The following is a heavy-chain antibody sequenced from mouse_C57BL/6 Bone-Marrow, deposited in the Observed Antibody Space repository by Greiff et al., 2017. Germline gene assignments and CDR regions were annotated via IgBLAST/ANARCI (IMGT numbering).Heavy chain of an antibody. CDR3: ASSSYYYGSYYFDY. CDR1: GYSFTGYY. CDR2: INPSTGGT. Sequence: EVQLQQSGPELVKPGASVKISCKASGYSFTGYYMNWVKQSPEKSLEWIGEINPSTGGTTYNQKFKAKATLTVDKSSSTAYMQLKSLTSEDSAVYYCASSSYYYGSYYFDYWGQGTTLTVSS. V-gene: IGHV1-42*01. J-gene: IGHJ2*01. D-gene: IGHD1-1*01.